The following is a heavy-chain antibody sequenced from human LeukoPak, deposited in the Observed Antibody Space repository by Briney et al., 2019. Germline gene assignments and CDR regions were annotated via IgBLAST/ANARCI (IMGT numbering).Heavy chain of an antibody. V-gene: IGHV3-23*01. CDR1: GFTFNKYA. CDR2: LSASGDNT. D-gene: IGHD1-1*01. J-gene: IGHJ4*02. Sequence: GGSLRLSCAASGFTFNKYAMTWVRQAPGKRLVWVAVLSASGDNTDYADSVKGRFTISRDNSKNTLSLQMNSLRVEDTAVYYCAKVVGTGTTPTDYWGQGTLVTVSS. CDR3: AKVVGTGTTPTDY.